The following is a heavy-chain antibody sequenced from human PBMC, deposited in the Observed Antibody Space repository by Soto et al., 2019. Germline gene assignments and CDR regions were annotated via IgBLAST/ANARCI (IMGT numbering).Heavy chain of an antibody. D-gene: IGHD1-1*01. Sequence: QVQLQESGPGLVKPSETLSLTCTVSSGSISTYYWSWIRQPPGKGLEWIGYIYYTGSTNYNPSLKRRLTISLDTYKHQFSLQLSSVTAADTAVYYCARGVEEPDSLDIWGQGTMVTVSS. J-gene: IGHJ3*02. CDR2: IYYTGST. CDR1: SGSISTYY. CDR3: ARGVEEPDSLDI. V-gene: IGHV4-59*08.